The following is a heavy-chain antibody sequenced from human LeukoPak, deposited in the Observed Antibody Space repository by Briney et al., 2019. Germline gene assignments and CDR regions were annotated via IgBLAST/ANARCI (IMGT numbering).Heavy chain of an antibody. CDR3: ARSSGSYYLNWFDP. CDR1: KYTFTNYY. Sequence: ASVKVSCKASKYTFTNYYIHWVRQAPGQGLEWMGWISAYNGNTNYAQKLQGRVTMTTDTSTSTAYMELRSLRSDDTAVYYCARSSGSYYLNWFDPWGQGTLVTVSS. CDR2: ISAYNGNT. J-gene: IGHJ5*02. D-gene: IGHD3-10*01. V-gene: IGHV1-18*04.